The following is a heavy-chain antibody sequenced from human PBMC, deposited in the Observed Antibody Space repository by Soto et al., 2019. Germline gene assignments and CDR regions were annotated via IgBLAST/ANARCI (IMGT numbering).Heavy chain of an antibody. J-gene: IGHJ4*02. V-gene: IGHV4-59*08. Sequence: SETLSLTCTVSGGSISSYYWSWIRQPPGKGLEWIGYIYYSGSTNYNPSLKSRVTISVDTSKNQFSLKLSSVTAADTAVYYCARLGVVVVAAPEYYFDYWGQGTLVTVSS. D-gene: IGHD2-15*01. CDR2: IYYSGST. CDR1: GGSISSYY. CDR3: ARLGVVVVAAPEYYFDY.